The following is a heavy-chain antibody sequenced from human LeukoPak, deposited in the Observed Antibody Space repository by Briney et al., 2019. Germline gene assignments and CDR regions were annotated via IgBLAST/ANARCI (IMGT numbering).Heavy chain of an antibody. CDR3: ARGMAAARFSWFDP. Sequence: PSETLSLTCTVSGGSISSYYWSWIRQPPGKGLEWIGEINHSGSTNYNPSLKSRVTISVDTSKNQFSLKLSSVTAADTAVYYCARGMAAARFSWFDPWGQGTLVTVSS. CDR2: INHSGST. V-gene: IGHV4-34*01. D-gene: IGHD6-13*01. CDR1: GGSISSYY. J-gene: IGHJ5*02.